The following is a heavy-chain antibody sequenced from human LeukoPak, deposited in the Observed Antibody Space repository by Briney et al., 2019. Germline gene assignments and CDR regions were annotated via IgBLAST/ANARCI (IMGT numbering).Heavy chain of an antibody. V-gene: IGHV3-23*01. CDR2: ISGSGGST. CDR3: AKESGYGGNRRFDY. CDR1: GFTFSSYA. D-gene: IGHD6-25*01. J-gene: IGHJ4*02. Sequence: QTGGSLRLSCAASGFTFSSYAMSWVRQAPGKGLEWASDISGSGGSTYYADSVKGRFTISRDNSKNTLYLQMNSLRAEDTAVYYCAKESGYGGNRRFDYWGQGTLVTVSS.